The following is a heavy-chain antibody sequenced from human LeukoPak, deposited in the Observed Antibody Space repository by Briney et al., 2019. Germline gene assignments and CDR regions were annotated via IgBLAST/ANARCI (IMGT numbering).Heavy chain of an antibody. CDR1: GVSISSYY. Sequence: SETLSLTCTVSGVSISSYYWSWIRQPAGKGLEWIGRIYSSGSTNYNPSLKSRVTMSVDTSKSQFSLKLSSVTAADTAVYYCARDRTYGGNSGFDYWGQGTLVTVSS. CDR3: ARDRTYGGNSGFDY. J-gene: IGHJ4*02. CDR2: IYSSGST. D-gene: IGHD4-23*01. V-gene: IGHV4-4*07.